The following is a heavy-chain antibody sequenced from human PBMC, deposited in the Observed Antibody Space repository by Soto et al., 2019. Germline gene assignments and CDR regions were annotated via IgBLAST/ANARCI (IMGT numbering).Heavy chain of an antibody. CDR2: ISAYNGNT. Sequence: ASVKVSCKASGYTFTSYGISWVRQAPGQGLEWMGWISAYNGNTNYAQKLQGRVTMTTDTSTSTAYMELRSLRSDDTAVYYCARYYDFWSGYSFGQPPRHFDYWGQGTLVTVSS. CDR3: ARYYDFWSGYSFGQPPRHFDY. D-gene: IGHD3-3*01. J-gene: IGHJ4*02. CDR1: GYTFTSYG. V-gene: IGHV1-18*01.